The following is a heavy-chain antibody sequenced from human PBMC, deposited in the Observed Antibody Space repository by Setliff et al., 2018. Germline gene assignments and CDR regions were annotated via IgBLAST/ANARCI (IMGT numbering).Heavy chain of an antibody. D-gene: IGHD6-6*01. V-gene: IGHV4-31*03. CDR1: GGSISSGGYY. J-gene: IGHJ4*02. CDR3: ARGRNVAARLLDS. CDR2: IYYSGSTS. Sequence: SETLSLTCTVSGGSISSGGYYWSWIRQHPGKGLEWIGYIYYSGSTSYYNPSLKSRVTISVDTSKNQFSLKLSSVTAADTAVYYCARGRNVAARLLDSWGQGTLVTVSS.